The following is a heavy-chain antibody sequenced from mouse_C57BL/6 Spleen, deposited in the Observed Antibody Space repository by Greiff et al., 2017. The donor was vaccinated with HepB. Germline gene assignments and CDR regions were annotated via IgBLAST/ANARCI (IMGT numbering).Heavy chain of an antibody. D-gene: IGHD2-4*01. CDR2: IDPSDSET. V-gene: IGHV1-52*01. CDR3: ARTYYDYDGFYFDY. CDR1: GYTFTSYW. Sequence: VQLQESGAELVRPGSSVKLSCKASGYTFTSYWMHWVKQRPIQGLEWIGNIDPSDSETHYNQKFKDKATLTVDKSSSTAYMQLSSLTSEDSAVYYCARTYYDYDGFYFDYWGQGTTLTVSS. J-gene: IGHJ2*01.